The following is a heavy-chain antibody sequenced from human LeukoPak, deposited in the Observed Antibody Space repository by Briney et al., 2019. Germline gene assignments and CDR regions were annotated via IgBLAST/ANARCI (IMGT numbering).Heavy chain of an antibody. CDR3: ATGSHGRQPYFFDY. Sequence: SETLSLTCTASGVTISSYCRTWIRQPPGKGLEWVGYIYYSGTTNYNPSLNSRVTISLDSSKNQYSLNLRSVTAADTAVYCCATGSHGRQPYFFDYWGQGTLVTVSS. D-gene: IGHD3-10*01. J-gene: IGHJ4*02. CDR2: IYYSGTT. CDR1: GVTISSYC. V-gene: IGHV4-59*08.